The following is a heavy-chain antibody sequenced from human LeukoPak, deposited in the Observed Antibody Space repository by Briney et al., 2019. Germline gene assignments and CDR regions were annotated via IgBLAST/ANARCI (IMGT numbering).Heavy chain of an antibody. CDR3: ARASPPREWLPQGYYYYYYMDV. V-gene: IGHV1-46*01. D-gene: IGHD3-3*01. CDR2: INPSGGST. J-gene: IGHJ6*03. CDR1: GYTFTSYY. Sequence: ASVKVSCKASGYTFTSYYMHWVRQAPGQGLEWMGIINPSGGSTSYAQKFQGRVTMTRDMSTSTVYMELSSLRSGDTAVYYCARASPPREWLPQGYYYYYYMDVWGKGTTVTVSS.